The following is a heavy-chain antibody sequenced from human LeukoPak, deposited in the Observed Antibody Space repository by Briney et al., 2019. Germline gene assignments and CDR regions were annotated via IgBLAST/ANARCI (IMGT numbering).Heavy chain of an antibody. CDR3: ARALLEQVAVAGPWGDY. J-gene: IGHJ4*02. V-gene: IGHV1-46*01. D-gene: IGHD6-19*01. Sequence: ASVKVSCKASGYTFTSYYMHWVQQAPGQRLEWMGIINPSGGSTSYAQKLQGRVTMTTDTSTSTAYMELRSLRSDDTAVYYCARALLEQVAVAGPWGDYWGQGTLVTVSS. CDR2: INPSGGST. CDR1: GYTFTSYY.